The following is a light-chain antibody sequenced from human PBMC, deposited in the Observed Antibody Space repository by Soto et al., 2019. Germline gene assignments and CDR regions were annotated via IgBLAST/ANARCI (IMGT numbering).Light chain of an antibody. V-gene: IGKV3-11*01. Sequence: ELVITQSPSTLHLSPVERATLSCRASQSVSSNLAWYQQKPGQAPRLLIYGASTRATGIPARFSGSGSGTDFTLTISSLEPEDFAVYYCQQRYNWPRTFGPGTKVDI. CDR2: GAS. CDR1: QSVSSN. J-gene: IGKJ3*01. CDR3: QQRYNWPRT.